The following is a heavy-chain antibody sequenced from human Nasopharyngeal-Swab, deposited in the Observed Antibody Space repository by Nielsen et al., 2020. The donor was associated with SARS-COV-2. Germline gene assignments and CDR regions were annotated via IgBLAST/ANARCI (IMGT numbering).Heavy chain of an antibody. CDR1: GFTFSSYS. V-gene: IGHV3-48*01. J-gene: IGHJ4*02. CDR3: AKDPFYDFWSGYYFDY. Sequence: GESLKISCAASGFTFSSYSMNWVRQAPGKGLEWVSYISSSSSTIYYADSVKGRFTFSRDNSKNTLYLQMNSLRAEDTAVYYCAKDPFYDFWSGYYFDYWGQGTLVTVSS. CDR2: ISSSSSTI. D-gene: IGHD3-3*01.